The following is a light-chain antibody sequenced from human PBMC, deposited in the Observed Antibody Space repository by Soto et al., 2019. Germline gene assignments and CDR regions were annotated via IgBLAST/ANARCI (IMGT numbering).Light chain of an antibody. CDR2: DAS. Sequence: IVLTLSPSTLSLSPGERATLSCRASQSVSSYLAWYQQKPGQAPRLLIYDASNRATGIPARFSGSGSGTDFTLTISSLEPEDFAVYYCQQRSNWPGITFGQGTRLEIK. CDR3: QQRSNWPGIT. V-gene: IGKV3-11*01. CDR1: QSVSSY. J-gene: IGKJ5*01.